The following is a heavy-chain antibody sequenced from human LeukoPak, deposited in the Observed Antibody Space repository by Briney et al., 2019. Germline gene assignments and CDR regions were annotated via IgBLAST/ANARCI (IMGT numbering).Heavy chain of an antibody. J-gene: IGHJ4*02. CDR2: IYYSGST. V-gene: IGHV4-59*01. D-gene: IGHD6-6*01. CDR1: GGSLSSYY. CDR3: ARDSIAARGRAFDY. Sequence: SETLSLTCTVSGGSLSSYYWSWIRQPPGKGLEWIGYIYYSGSTNYNPSLKSRVTISVDTSKNQFSLKLSSVTAADTAVYYCARDSIAARGRAFDYWGQATLVTVSS.